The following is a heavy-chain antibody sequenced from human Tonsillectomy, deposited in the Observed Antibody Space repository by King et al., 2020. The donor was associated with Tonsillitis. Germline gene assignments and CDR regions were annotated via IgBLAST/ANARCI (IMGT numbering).Heavy chain of an antibody. D-gene: IGHD6-13*01. CDR3: ARGPPYTSRDYYYGMDV. CDR1: GFTFSNYW. CDR2: IKQDGSEK. Sequence: EFQLVQSGGGLVQPGGSLRLSCAASGFTFSNYWMSWVRQAPGKGLEWVANIKQDGSEKYYVDSVKGRLTISRDNTKNSLYLQMNSLRAEDTAVYYCARGPPYTSRDYYYGMDVWGQGTTVTVSS. J-gene: IGHJ6*02. V-gene: IGHV3-7*03.